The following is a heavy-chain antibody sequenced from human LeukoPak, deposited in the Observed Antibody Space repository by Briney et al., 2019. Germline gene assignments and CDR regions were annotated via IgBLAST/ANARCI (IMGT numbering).Heavy chain of an antibody. CDR1: GFTVSSNY. Sequence: QTGGSLRLSCAASGFTVSSNYMSWVRQAPGKGLEWVSVIYSGGSTYYADSVRGRFTISRDNVKNTLFLQMNSLRVEDTAVYYCVRDLPDQSCSGGHCYPLAFSYNGLDVWGQGTTVTVSS. CDR3: VRDLPDQSCSGGHCYPLAFSYNGLDV. CDR2: IYSGGST. J-gene: IGHJ6*02. V-gene: IGHV3-53*01. D-gene: IGHD2-15*01.